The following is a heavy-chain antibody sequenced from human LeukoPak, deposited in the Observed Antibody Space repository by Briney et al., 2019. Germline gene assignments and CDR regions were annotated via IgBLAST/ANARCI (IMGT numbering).Heavy chain of an antibody. J-gene: IGHJ4*02. CDR3: ARVGRLGYCSSTSCYPDY. V-gene: IGHV1-8*02. Sequence: ASVKVSCKASGYTFTSYGISWVQQAPGQGLEWMGWMNPNSGNTGYAQKFQGRVTMTRNTSISTAYMELSSLRSEDTAVYYCARVGRLGYCSSTSCYPDYWGQGTLVTVSS. CDR1: GYTFTSYG. D-gene: IGHD2-2*01. CDR2: MNPNSGNT.